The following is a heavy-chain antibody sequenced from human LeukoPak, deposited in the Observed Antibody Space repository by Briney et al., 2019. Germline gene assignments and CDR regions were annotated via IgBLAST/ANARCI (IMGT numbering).Heavy chain of an antibody. CDR3: ARLDYYDSSGFDI. CDR1: GDSISSYY. V-gene: IGHV4-59*08. CDR2: IYYSGST. Sequence: PSETLSLTCTVSGDSISSYYWSWIRQPPGKGLEWIGYIYYSGSTNYNPSLKSRVTISVDTSKNQFSLKLSSVTAADTAVYYCARLDYYDSSGFDIWGQGTMVTVSS. D-gene: IGHD3-22*01. J-gene: IGHJ3*02.